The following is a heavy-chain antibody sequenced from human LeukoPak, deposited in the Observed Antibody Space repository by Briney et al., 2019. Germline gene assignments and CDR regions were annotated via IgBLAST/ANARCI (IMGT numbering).Heavy chain of an antibody. J-gene: IGHJ5*02. CDR2: INPNSGGT. CDR3: AREDRSSRGNNWFDP. Sequence: ATVKVSCKASGYTFNGYYMHWVRQAPGQGLEWMGWINPNSGGTNYAQKFQGRVTMTRDTSISTAYMELSRLRSDDTAVYYCAREDRSSRGNNWFDPWGQGTLVTVSS. D-gene: IGHD6-13*01. V-gene: IGHV1-2*02. CDR1: GYTFNGYY.